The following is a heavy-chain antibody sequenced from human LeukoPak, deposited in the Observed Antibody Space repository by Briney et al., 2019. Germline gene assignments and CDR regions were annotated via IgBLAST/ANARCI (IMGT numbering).Heavy chain of an antibody. Sequence: GSLRLSCAASGFTFSSYAMTWVRQAPGKGLEWVSAISGSGSTTYYADSGKGRFTISRDNSKNPLYLQMSSLRAEDTAVYYCAKVGDYYGSGKYSNFDYWGQGTLVTVSS. D-gene: IGHD3-10*01. V-gene: IGHV3-23*01. CDR3: AKVGDYYGSGKYSNFDY. J-gene: IGHJ4*02. CDR2: ISGSGSTT. CDR1: GFTFSSYA.